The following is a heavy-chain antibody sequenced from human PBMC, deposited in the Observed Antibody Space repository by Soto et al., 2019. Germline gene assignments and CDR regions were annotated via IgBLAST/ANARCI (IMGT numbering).Heavy chain of an antibody. CDR1: GDTFTSYY. D-gene: IGHD3-3*01. CDR3: ARSSGGNFGIIIEGSNWFDP. V-gene: IGHV1-46*01. Sequence: ASVKVSCKAPGDTFTSYYLHWARHTPGQGLEWMGVINPHGGSTKYAQKFQGRITMTRDTSRSTVYMELSSLRSDDTAIYYCARSSGGNFGIIIEGSNWFDPWGQGTLVTVSS. J-gene: IGHJ5*02. CDR2: INPHGGST.